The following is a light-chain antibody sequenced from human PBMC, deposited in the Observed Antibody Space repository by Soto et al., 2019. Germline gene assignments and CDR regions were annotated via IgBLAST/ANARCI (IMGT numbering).Light chain of an antibody. CDR2: GAS. V-gene: IGKV3-20*01. CDR3: QQYGSSGT. Sequence: DNVLTQSPGTLSLAPGETARLSCRASQRITSVFLTWYQQRPGQAPRLLIYGASNRATGIPDRFRGSGSGTDFTLTISRLEPEDFAVYYCQQYGSSGTFGQGTKVDIK. CDR1: QRITSVF. J-gene: IGKJ1*01.